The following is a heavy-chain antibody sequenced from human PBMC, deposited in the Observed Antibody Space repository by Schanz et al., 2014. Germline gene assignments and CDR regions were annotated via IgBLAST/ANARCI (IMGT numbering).Heavy chain of an antibody. Sequence: EVHLLESGGGLVQPGGSLRLSCAASGFSFSSYAMGWVRQARGKGLGWVSIISGSGGNTYYADAVRGRFTISRDNAENTLFLQMNSLRAEDTAVYYCARDFLLEQLGYSHYYYAMDVWGQGTTVTVSS. CDR3: ARDFLLEQLGYSHYYYAMDV. J-gene: IGHJ6*02. V-gene: IGHV3-23*01. CDR1: GFSFSSYA. D-gene: IGHD2-15*01. CDR2: ISGSGGNT.